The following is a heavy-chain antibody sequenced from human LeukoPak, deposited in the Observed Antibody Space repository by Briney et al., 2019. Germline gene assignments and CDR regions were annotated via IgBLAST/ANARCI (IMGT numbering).Heavy chain of an antibody. V-gene: IGHV3-74*01. CDR2: INSDGSST. CDR3: ARERGDYDWYFDL. D-gene: IGHD4-17*01. J-gene: IGHJ2*01. CDR1: GFTFSSYW. Sequence: GGSLRLSCAASGFTFSSYWMHWVRQAPGKGLVWVSRINSDGSSTSYADSVKGRFTISRDNAKNTLYLQMNSLRAEDTAVYYCARERGDYDWYFDLWGRGTLVTVSS.